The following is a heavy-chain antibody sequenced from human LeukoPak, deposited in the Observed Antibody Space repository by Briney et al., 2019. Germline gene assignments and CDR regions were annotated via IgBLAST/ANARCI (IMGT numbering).Heavy chain of an antibody. CDR2: IIPIFGTA. Sequence: GASVKVSCKASGYTFTSYDINWVRQAPGQGLEWMGGIIPIFGTANYAQKFQGRVTITTDESTSTAYMELSSLRSEDTAVYYCARDMTTVTHEWFDPWGQGTLVTVSS. CDR3: ARDMTTVTHEWFDP. CDR1: GYTFTSYD. V-gene: IGHV1-69*05. D-gene: IGHD4-17*01. J-gene: IGHJ5*02.